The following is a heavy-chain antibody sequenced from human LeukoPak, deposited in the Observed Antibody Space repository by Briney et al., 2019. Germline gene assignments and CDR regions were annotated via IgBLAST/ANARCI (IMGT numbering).Heavy chain of an antibody. V-gene: IGHV3-7*01. CDR2: IKQDGSEK. CDR1: GFTFSSYW. D-gene: IGHD4-23*01. CDR3: ARAIGKSEGY. J-gene: IGHJ4*02. Sequence: GGSLRLSCAASGFTFSSYWMTWVRQAPGKGLEWVANIKQDGSEKYYVDSVKGRFTISRDNAKSSLYLQMDSLRAEDMAVYYCARAIGKSEGYWGQGTLVTVSS.